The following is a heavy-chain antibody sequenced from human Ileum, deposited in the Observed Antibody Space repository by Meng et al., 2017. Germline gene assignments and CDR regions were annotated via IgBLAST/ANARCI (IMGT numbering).Heavy chain of an antibody. D-gene: IGHD7-27*01. J-gene: IGHJ4*02. CDR3: ARDHWGSLDY. V-gene: IGHV4-61*08. Sequence: QVRLQGSGPGLVRPSATLSLISPVSGGSGSSSGYQWGWIRQPPGKGLEWIGYASTNYNPSLKSRVTISVDTSKNQFSLKLTSVTAADTAVYYCARDHWGSLDYWGQGVLVTVSS. CDR2: AST. CDR1: GGSGSSSGYQ.